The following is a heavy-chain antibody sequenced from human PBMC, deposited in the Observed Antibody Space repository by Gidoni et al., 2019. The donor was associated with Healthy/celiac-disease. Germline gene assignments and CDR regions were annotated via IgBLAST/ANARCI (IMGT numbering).Heavy chain of an antibody. Sequence: EVQLVQSGAEVKKPGESLKISCKGAGYSFTSYWSGCVRQMPGKGLERLGIIYPGDSDTRYSPSVQGQVTISADKSISTAYLQWSSLKASDTAMYYGARQYGSEMGGDDAFDIWGQGTMVTVSS. CDR1: GYSFTSYW. J-gene: IGHJ3*02. CDR2: IYPGDSDT. CDR3: ARQYGSEMGGDDAFDI. D-gene: IGHD3-10*01. V-gene: IGHV5-51*01.